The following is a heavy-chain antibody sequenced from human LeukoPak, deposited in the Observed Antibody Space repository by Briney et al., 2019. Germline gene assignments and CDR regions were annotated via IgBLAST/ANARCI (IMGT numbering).Heavy chain of an antibody. CDR1: GGSISSYY. J-gene: IGHJ4*02. Sequence: SKTLSLTCTVSGGSISSYYWSWIRQPPGKGLEWIGYIYYSGSTNYNPSLKSRVTISVDTSKNQFSLKLSSVTAADTAVYYCARGSVLGKDWGQGTLVTVSS. CDR2: IYYSGST. D-gene: IGHD3-16*01. CDR3: ARGSVLGKD. V-gene: IGHV4-59*01.